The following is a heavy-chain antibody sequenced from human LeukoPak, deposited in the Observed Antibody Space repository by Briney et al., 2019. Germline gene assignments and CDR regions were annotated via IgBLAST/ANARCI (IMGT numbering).Heavy chain of an antibody. CDR3: ARERRYYYGSGSSYYFDY. J-gene: IGHJ4*02. CDR2: INPNSGGT. V-gene: IGHV1-2*02. D-gene: IGHD3-10*01. CDR1: GYTSTGYY. Sequence: ASVKVSCKASGYTSTGYYMHWVRQAPGQGLEWMGWINPNSGGTNYAQKFQGRVTMTRDTSISTAYMELSRLRSDDTAVYYCARERRYYYGSGSSYYFDYWGQGTLVTVSS.